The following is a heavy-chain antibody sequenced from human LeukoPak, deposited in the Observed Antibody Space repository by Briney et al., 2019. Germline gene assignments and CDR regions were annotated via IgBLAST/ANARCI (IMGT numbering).Heavy chain of an antibody. V-gene: IGHV4-34*01. Sequence: SEILSLTCAVYGGSFSGYYWSWIRQPPGKGLEWIGEINHSGSTNYNPSLKSRVTISVDTSKNQFSLKLGSVTAADTAVYYCARESNADNWFDPWGQGTLVTVSS. CDR3: ARESNADNWFDP. CDR1: GGSFSGYY. J-gene: IGHJ5*02. CDR2: INHSGST.